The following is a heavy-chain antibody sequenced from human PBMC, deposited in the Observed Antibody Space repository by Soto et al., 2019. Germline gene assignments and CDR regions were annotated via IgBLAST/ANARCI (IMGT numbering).Heavy chain of an antibody. J-gene: IGHJ6*02. Sequence: GESLKISCKGSGYSFTSYWIGWVRQMPGKGLEWMGIIYPGDSDTRYSPSFQGQVTISADKSISTAYLQWSSLKASDTAMYYCASHGGSSSHWRCYDGMDVWGQGTTVTVSS. D-gene: IGHD3-16*01. CDR2: IYPGDSDT. V-gene: IGHV5-51*01. CDR3: ASHGGSSSHWRCYDGMDV. CDR1: GYSFTSYW.